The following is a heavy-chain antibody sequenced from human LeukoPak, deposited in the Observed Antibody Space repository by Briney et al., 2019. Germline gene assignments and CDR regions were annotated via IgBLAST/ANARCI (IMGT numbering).Heavy chain of an antibody. CDR1: GFTFSSYS. V-gene: IGHV3-21*01. D-gene: IGHD5-24*01. CDR3: ARDSGGYNPNY. CDR2: ISSSSSYI. J-gene: IGHJ4*02. Sequence: GGSLRLSCAASGFTFSSYSMNWVHQAPGKGLEWVSSISSSSSYIYYADSVKGRFTISRDNAKNSLYLQMNSLRAEDTAVYYCARDSGGYNPNYWGQGTLVTVSS.